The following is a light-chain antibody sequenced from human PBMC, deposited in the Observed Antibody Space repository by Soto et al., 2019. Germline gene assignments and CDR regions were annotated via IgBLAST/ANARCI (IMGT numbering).Light chain of an antibody. J-gene: IGLJ1*01. CDR1: SSDVGGYNY. CDR2: EVI. CDR3: SSYAGSNNYV. V-gene: IGLV2-8*01. Sequence: QSALTQPRSAAGSPGQSVTISCTGTSSDVGGYNYVSWYQQHPGKAPKLMIYEVIKRPSGVPDRFSGSKSGNTASLTVSGLQAEDGADYACSSYAGSNNYVFGTGTRSPX.